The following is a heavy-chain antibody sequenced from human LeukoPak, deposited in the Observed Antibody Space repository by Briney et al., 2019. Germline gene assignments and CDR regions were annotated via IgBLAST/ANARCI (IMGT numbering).Heavy chain of an antibody. CDR3: VRGTLAIFGVARRGFMDV. D-gene: IGHD3-3*01. Sequence: SETLTLTCTVSGDSIRSDDYFWGWVRQAPGKGLEWLGSISFTGTFYYNPAPKARVTVSADTSKNQFSLGLTSVTAADTAIYFCVRGTLAIFGVARRGFMDVWGKGTAVSVSS. V-gene: IGHV4-39*07. CDR1: GDSIRSDDYF. CDR2: ISFTGTF. J-gene: IGHJ6*04.